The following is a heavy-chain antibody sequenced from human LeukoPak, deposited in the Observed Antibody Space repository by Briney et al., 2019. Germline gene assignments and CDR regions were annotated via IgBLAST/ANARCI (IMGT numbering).Heavy chain of an antibody. J-gene: IGHJ4*02. V-gene: IGHV3-30*18. CDR3: AKDPGYSYGYYDY. Sequence: GGSLRLSCAASGFTFSSYGMHWVRQAPGKGLEWVAVISYDGSNKYYADSVKGRLTISRDNSKNTLYLQMNSLRAEDTAVYYCAKDPGYSYGYYDYWGQGTLVTVSS. CDR2: ISYDGSNK. D-gene: IGHD5-18*01. CDR1: GFTFSSYG.